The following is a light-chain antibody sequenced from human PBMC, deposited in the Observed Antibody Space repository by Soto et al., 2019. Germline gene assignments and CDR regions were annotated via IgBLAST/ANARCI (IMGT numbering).Light chain of an antibody. J-gene: IGLJ3*02. V-gene: IGLV2-14*01. Sequence: QSALTQPASVSGSPGQSITISCTGTRSDVGGYNSVCWHQQHPGKAPKLIIYEVSNRPSGISDRFSASKSGNTASLTISGLQADDEVDYYCSSFTTTNTWVFGGGTKVTVL. CDR2: EVS. CDR3: SSFTTTNTWV. CDR1: RSDVGGYNS.